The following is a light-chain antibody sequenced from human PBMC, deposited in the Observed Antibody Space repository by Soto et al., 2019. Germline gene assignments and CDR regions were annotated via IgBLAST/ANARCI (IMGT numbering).Light chain of an antibody. CDR1: QSIRTY. Sequence: DIQMTQSPSSLSASVGDRVTITCRASQSIRTYLNWYQQKPGKAPKLLIYAASTLQSGVPSGFSGSGSGTDFTLTIASLQPEDFATYYCQQTYSTPLTFGGGTKVEI. V-gene: IGKV1-39*01. CDR3: QQTYSTPLT. CDR2: AAS. J-gene: IGKJ4*01.